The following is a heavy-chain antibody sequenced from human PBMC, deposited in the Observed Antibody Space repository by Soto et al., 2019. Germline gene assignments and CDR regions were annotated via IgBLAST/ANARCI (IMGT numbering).Heavy chain of an antibody. V-gene: IGHV1-69*13. CDR3: ARDGIVGTTTVDY. Sequence: GASVKVSCKASGGTFSSYAISWVRQAPGQGLEWMGGIIPIFGTANYAQKFQGRVTITADESTSTAYMELRSLRSDDTAVYYCARDGIVGTTTVDYWGQGTLVTVSS. CDR1: GGTFSSYA. D-gene: IGHD1-26*01. J-gene: IGHJ4*02. CDR2: IIPIFGTA.